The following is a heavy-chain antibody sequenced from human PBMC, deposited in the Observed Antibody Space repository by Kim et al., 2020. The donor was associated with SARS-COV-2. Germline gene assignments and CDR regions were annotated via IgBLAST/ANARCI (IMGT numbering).Heavy chain of an antibody. Sequence: GGSLRLSCAASGFTVSSNYMTWVRQAPGKGLEWVSVIYSGGSTYYADSVKGRFTISRDNSKNTLYLQMNSLRAEDTAVHYCARDLVVYGMDVWGQGTTVTVSS. V-gene: IGHV3-53*01. CDR3: ARDLVVYGMDV. D-gene: IGHD2-15*01. CDR1: GFTVSSNY. CDR2: IYSGGST. J-gene: IGHJ6*02.